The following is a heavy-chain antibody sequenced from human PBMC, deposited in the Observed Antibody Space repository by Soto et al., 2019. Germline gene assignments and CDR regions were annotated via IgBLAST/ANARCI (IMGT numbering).Heavy chain of an antibody. D-gene: IGHD1-1*01. V-gene: IGHV1-69*06. CDR1: GRIFSSFP. Sequence: QVQVVQSGAEVKKPGSSVKISCKASGRIFSSFPTSWVRQVPGQGLEWMGGVISASGSVTYAPKFQGRVTMTAVNSAGIGYMELTSLTSGDTAIYYWARVGSRDAYNSVLEKWGPGTMVTVSS. J-gene: IGHJ1*01. CDR2: VISASGSV. CDR3: ARVGSRDAYNSVLEK.